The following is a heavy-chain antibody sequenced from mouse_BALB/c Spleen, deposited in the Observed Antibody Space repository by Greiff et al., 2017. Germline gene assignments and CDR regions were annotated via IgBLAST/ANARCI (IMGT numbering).Heavy chain of an antibody. D-gene: IGHD1-1*01. CDR3: ARSYYYGSSYGDYAMDY. CDR1: GYTFTSYW. CDR2: INPSNGRT. J-gene: IGHJ4*01. V-gene: IGHV1S81*02. Sequence: QVQLQQPGAELVKPGASVKLSCKASGYTFTSYWMHWVKQRPGQGLEWIGEINPSNGRTNYNEKFKSKATLTVDKSSSTAYMQLSSLTSEDSAVYYCARSYYYGSSYGDYAMDYWGQGTSVTVSS.